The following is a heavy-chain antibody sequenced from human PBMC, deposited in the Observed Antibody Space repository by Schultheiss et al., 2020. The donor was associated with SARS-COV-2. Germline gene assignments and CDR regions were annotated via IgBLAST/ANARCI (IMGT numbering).Heavy chain of an antibody. CDR3: ARAARVEQLFSVRGGHLDY. J-gene: IGHJ4*02. CDR2: FYSSGST. D-gene: IGHD3-10*01. Sequence: SETLSLTCSVSGSSITGFFWTWIRQPPRKRLEWIGSFYSSGSTNCNPSLKSRVTISVDTSKNQFSLKLGSVTAADTAVYFCARAARVEQLFSVRGGHLDYWGRGTQVTVSS. CDR1: GSSITGFF. V-gene: IGHV4-59*01.